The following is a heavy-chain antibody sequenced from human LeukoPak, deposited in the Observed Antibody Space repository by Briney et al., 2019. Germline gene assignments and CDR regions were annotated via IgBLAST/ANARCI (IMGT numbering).Heavy chain of an antibody. D-gene: IGHD3-22*01. J-gene: IGHJ4*02. CDR3: ARAQYYYDSSGYPHHLLFDY. CDR1: GYPFNTYG. CDR2: INPSGGST. V-gene: IGHV1-46*02. Sequence: ASVKVSCKTSGYPFNTYGISWVRQAPGQGLEWMGIINPSGGSTSYAQKFQGRVTMTRDTSTSTVYMELSSLRSEDTAVYYCARAQYYYDSSGYPHHLLFDYWGQGTLVTVSS.